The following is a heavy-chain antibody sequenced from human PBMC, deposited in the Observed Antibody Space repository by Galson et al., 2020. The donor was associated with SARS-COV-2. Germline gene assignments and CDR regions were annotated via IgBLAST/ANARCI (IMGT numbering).Heavy chain of an antibody. V-gene: IGHV4-61*02. CDR2: IHSGESI. CDR1: GDSISSGDYY. Sequence: SETLSLTCTVSGDSISSGDYYWTWIRQPAAKGLEWIGRIHSGESINYNPALLSRVTISTDTSKNQFSLKLNSVTAADTAIYYCARKRLDAFDIWGQGTMVTVSS. J-gene: IGHJ3*02. CDR3: ARKRLDAFDI.